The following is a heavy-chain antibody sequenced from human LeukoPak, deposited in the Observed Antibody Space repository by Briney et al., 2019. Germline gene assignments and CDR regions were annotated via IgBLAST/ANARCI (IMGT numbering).Heavy chain of an antibody. J-gene: IGHJ4*02. Sequence: GSLRLSCAASGFTFSSYWMSWVRQAPGKGLEWIGSIYHSGSTYYNPSLKSRVTISVDTSKNQFSLKLSSVTAADTAVYYCARVYYDSSGPLDYWGQGTLVTVSS. D-gene: IGHD3-22*01. CDR1: GFTFSSYW. CDR2: IYHSGST. CDR3: ARVYYDSSGPLDY. V-gene: IGHV4-38-2*01.